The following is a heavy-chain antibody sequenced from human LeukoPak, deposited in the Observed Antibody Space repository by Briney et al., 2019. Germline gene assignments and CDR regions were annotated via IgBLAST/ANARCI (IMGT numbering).Heavy chain of an antibody. CDR1: GGSISSGDYY. D-gene: IGHD2-21*02. CDR3: AIGGGDWTPWGMDV. Sequence: PSETLSLTCTVSGGSISSGDYYWSWIRQPPGKGLEWIGYIYYSGSTYYNPSLKSRVTISVDTSKNQFSLKLGSVTAADTAVYYCAIGGGDWTPWGMDVWGQGTTVTVSS. J-gene: IGHJ6*02. CDR2: IYYSGST. V-gene: IGHV4-30-4*01.